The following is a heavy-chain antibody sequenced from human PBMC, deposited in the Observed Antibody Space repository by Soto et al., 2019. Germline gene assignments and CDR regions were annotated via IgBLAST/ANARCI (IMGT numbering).Heavy chain of an antibody. CDR3: ARAWKSGYGNYYYYMDV. CDR2: ITSSSSTI. V-gene: IGHV3-48*01. Sequence: GSLRLSGAASGWTFSFYNMNWFRQAPGKGLEWVSYITSSSSTIYYADSVKGRFTISRHNSKNTLYLQMNSLRAEDTAVYYCARAWKSGYGNYYYYMDVWGKGTTVTVSS. J-gene: IGHJ6*03. CDR1: GWTFSFYN. D-gene: IGHD5-12*01.